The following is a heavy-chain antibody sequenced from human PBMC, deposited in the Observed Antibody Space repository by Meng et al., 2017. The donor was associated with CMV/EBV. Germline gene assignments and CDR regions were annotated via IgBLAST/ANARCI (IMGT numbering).Heavy chain of an antibody. J-gene: IGHJ5*02. CDR3: ARDLMNCSSTSCANWFDP. Sequence: AQLLQSRLALVTPSVPLSLTCTVSGGSISSYYWGWIRQPAGKGLEWIGRIYTSGSTNYNPSLKSRVTMSVDTSKNQFSLKLSSVTAADTAVYYCARDLMNCSSTSCANWFDPWGQGTLVTVSS. D-gene: IGHD2-2*01. CDR2: IYTSGST. V-gene: IGHV4-4*07. CDR1: GGSISSYY.